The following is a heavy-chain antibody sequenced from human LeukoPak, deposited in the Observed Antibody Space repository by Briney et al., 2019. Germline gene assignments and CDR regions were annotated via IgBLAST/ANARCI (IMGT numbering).Heavy chain of an antibody. CDR1: GFTFSSYW. CDR2: INTDGSSG. V-gene: IGHV3-74*01. J-gene: IGHJ3*02. CDR3: ARVAVAATGAFDI. D-gene: IGHD6-19*01. Sequence: GGSLRLSCVASGFTFSSYWMHWVRQAPGKGLVWVSRINTDGSSGNYADSVKGRFTISRDNAKNSLFLQMNSLRAEDTAVYYCARVAVAATGAFDIWGQGTMVTVSS.